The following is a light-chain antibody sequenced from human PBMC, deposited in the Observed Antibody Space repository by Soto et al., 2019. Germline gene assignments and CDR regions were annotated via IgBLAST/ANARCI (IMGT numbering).Light chain of an antibody. CDR2: GAS. J-gene: IGKJ1*01. CDR3: QQYNYWPPT. CDR1: QSVSSK. V-gene: IGKV3-15*01. Sequence: EIVMTQSPATLSVSPGERVTLSCRASQSVSSKLAWYQQKPGQAPRLLIYGASTRATGIPARFSGSGSGTEVTLTISSLQSEDFAVYYCQQYNYWPPTFGQGTKVEIK.